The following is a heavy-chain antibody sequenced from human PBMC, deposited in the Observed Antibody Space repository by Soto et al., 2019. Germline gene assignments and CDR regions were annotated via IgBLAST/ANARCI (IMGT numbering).Heavy chain of an antibody. CDR2: IIPISGTA. Sequence: QVQLVQSGAEVKKPGSSVKVSCKASGGTFSSYAISWVRQAPGQGLEWMGGIIPISGTANYAQKFQGRVTITADESTSTAYMALSSLRYEDTAVYYCARAQGSSTSLEIYYYYYYGMDVWGQGTTVTVSS. D-gene: IGHD2-2*01. CDR1: GGTFSSYA. V-gene: IGHV1-69*01. J-gene: IGHJ6*02. CDR3: ARAQGSSTSLEIYYYYYYGMDV.